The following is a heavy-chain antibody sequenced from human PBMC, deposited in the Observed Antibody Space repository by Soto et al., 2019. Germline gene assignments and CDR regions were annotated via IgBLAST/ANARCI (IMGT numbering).Heavy chain of an antibody. CDR1: GFTFSSYA. Sequence: LRLSCAASGFTFSSYAMSWVRQAPGKGLEWVSAISGSGGSTYYADSVKGRFTISRDNSKNTLYLQMNSLRAEDTAVYYCANDYGDRPAFVGYWGQGTLVTVSS. J-gene: IGHJ4*02. D-gene: IGHD4-17*01. V-gene: IGHV3-23*01. CDR3: ANDYGDRPAFVGY. CDR2: ISGSGGST.